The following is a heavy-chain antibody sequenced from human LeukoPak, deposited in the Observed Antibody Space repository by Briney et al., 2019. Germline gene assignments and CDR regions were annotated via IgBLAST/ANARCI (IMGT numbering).Heavy chain of an antibody. D-gene: IGHD3-3*01. J-gene: IGHJ4*02. Sequence: GGSLRLSCEASGFTFSNYWMHWVRQAPGKGLVWVSRLNSDGSSTNYADSVKGRFTISRDNAKNTLYLQMNSLRAEDTALYYCARDGGTHDFWSGYYAFDYWGQGTLVTVSS. CDR3: ARDGGTHDFWSGYYAFDY. CDR2: LNSDGSST. V-gene: IGHV3-74*01. CDR1: GFTFSNYW.